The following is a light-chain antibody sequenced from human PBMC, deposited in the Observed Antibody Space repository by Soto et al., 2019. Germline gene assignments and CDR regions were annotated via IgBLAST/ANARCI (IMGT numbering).Light chain of an antibody. J-gene: IGKJ1*01. CDR3: QQYGSSPWT. V-gene: IGKV3-20*01. CDR2: GAS. CDR1: RGVSNNY. Sequence: EIVLTQSPAALSVSPGETATLHCRASRGVSNNYLAWYQQKPGQAPRLLVYGASTRATGIPDRFSGSGSGPDFTLSITRLQPEDCAVYFCQQYGSSPWTSGQGTKVDIK.